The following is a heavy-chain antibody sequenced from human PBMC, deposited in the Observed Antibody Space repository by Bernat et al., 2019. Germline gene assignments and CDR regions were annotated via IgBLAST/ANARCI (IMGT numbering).Heavy chain of an antibody. J-gene: IGHJ4*02. D-gene: IGHD3-22*01. CDR1: GGTFSSYA. Sequence: QVQLVQSGAEVKKPGSSVKVSCKASGGTFSSYAISWVRQAPGQGLEWMGGTIPIFGTANYAQKFQGRVTITADKSTSTAYMERSSVRSEDTAVYYCARVAHYDSTATFDYWGQGTLVTVSS. V-gene: IGHV1-69*06. CDR2: TIPIFGTA. CDR3: ARVAHYDSTATFDY.